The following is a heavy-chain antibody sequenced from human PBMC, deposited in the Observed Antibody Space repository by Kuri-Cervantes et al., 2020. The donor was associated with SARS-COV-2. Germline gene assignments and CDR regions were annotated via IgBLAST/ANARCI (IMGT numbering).Heavy chain of an antibody. CDR1: GGSISSYY. CDR3: ARRLKGGPPDY. CDR2: IYTSGST. D-gene: IGHD6-25*01. J-gene: IGHJ4*02. Sequence: GSLRLSCTVSGGSISSYYWSWIRQPAGKGLEWIGRIYTSGSTNYNPSLKSRVTMSVDTSKNQFSLKLSSVTAADTAVYYCARRLKGGPPDYWGQGTLVTVSS. V-gene: IGHV4-4*07.